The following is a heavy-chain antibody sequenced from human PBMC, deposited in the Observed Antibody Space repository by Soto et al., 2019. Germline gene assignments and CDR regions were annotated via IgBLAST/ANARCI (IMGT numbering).Heavy chain of an antibody. Sequence: GGSLRLSCAASGFTFSSYAMSWVRQAPGKGLEWVSSTSYNGAATYYGDSVRGRFTFSRDNSKNMLYLQMSGLTAGDTAVYYCATISVASNTEYWGQGTQVTGSS. J-gene: IGHJ4*02. V-gene: IGHV3-23*01. CDR2: TSYNGAAT. D-gene: IGHD3-3*01. CDR3: ATISVASNTEY. CDR1: GFTFSSYA.